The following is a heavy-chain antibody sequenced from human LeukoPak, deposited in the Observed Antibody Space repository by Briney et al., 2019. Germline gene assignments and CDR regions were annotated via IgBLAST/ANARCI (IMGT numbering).Heavy chain of an antibody. Sequence: GGSLRLSCTASGFTFGDYAMRWFRQAPGKGLEWVGFIRSKAYGGTTEYAASVKGRFTVSRDDSKSIAYLQMNSLKTEDTAVYYCTREDWFGELFPFDYWGQGTLVTVSS. CDR1: GFTFGDYA. D-gene: IGHD3-10*01. CDR2: IRSKAYGGTT. V-gene: IGHV3-49*03. J-gene: IGHJ4*02. CDR3: TREDWFGELFPFDY.